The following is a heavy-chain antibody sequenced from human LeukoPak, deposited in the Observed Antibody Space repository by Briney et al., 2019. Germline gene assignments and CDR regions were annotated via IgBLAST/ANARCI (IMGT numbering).Heavy chain of an antibody. J-gene: IGHJ3*02. CDR3: ASSRAGWLLFEAAFDI. CDR2: INPNSGGT. CDR1: GYTSTGYY. V-gene: IGHV1-2*02. D-gene: IGHD3-3*01. Sequence: ASVKVSCKASGYTSTGYYMHWVRQATGQGLGWMGWINPNSGGTNYAQKFQGRVTMTRDTSISTAYMELSRLRSDDTAVYYCASSRAGWLLFEAAFDIWGQGTMVTVSS.